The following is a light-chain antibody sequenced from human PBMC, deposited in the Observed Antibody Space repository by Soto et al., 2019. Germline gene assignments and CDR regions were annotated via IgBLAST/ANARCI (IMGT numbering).Light chain of an antibody. CDR3: QKYNSAPPLT. CDR1: QGISNY. V-gene: IGKV1-27*01. Sequence: DIQMTQSPSSLSASVGDRVTITCRASQGISNYLAWYQQKPGKVPKLLIYAASTLQSGVPSRFSGSGSGTDFTLTISSLQTEDVATYYCQKYNSAPPLTFGGGTKVDIK. CDR2: AAS. J-gene: IGKJ4*01.